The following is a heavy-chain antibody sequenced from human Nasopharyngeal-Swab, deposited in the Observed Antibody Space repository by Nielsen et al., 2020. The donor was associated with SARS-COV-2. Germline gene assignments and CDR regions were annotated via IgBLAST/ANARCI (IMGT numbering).Heavy chain of an antibody. J-gene: IGHJ4*02. Sequence: GGSLRLSCAASGFTFSDYYMSWIRQAPGKGLEWVSYISSTGAIIYYADSVKGRFTISRDNPKNSLYLQMDSLRAEDTAVYYCARDPLGMVGAHIDYWGQGTLVTVSS. CDR2: ISSTGAII. V-gene: IGHV3-11*04. CDR1: GFTFSDYY. D-gene: IGHD1-26*01. CDR3: ARDPLGMVGAHIDY.